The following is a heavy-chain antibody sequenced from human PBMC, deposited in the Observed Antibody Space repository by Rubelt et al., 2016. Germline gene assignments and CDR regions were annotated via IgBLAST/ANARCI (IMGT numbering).Heavy chain of an antibody. V-gene: IGHV1-3*01. CDR2: INAGNANP. J-gene: IGHJ5*02. CDR3: ARGLGLGYSSSWFNWFDP. D-gene: IGHD6-13*01. Sequence: QVQLVQSGAEVKTPGASVKVSCKASGYTFTSYAMHWVRQAPGQRLESMGWINAGNANPKYSQKFQGRVTITRDTSASTAYMELSSLRSEDTAVYYCARGLGLGYSSSWFNWFDPWGQEPWSPSPQ. CDR1: GYTFTSYA.